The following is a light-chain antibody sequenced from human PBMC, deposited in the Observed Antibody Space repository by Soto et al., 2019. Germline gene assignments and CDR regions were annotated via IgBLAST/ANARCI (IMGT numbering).Light chain of an antibody. CDR3: QQYNNWPSLT. Sequence: EIVVTQSPATLSVSPGERATLSCRTSQSVSSNLAWYQQKPGQAPRLLIYGASTRATGIPARFSGSGSGTEFTLTISSLQSEDVAVYYCQQYNNWPSLTFGGGTKVEIK. CDR1: QSVSSN. CDR2: GAS. V-gene: IGKV3-15*01. J-gene: IGKJ4*01.